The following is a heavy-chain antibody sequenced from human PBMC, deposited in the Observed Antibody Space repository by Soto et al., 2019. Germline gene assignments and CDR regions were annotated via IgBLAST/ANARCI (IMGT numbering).Heavy chain of an antibody. Sequence: SETLSLTCTVSGGSISSYYWSWIRQPPGKGLEWIGYIYYSGSTNYNPSLKSRVTISVDTSKNQFSLKLSSVTAADTAVYYCARALRFYDFWSGYSLEYYYYYMEVWGKGTTVTVSS. V-gene: IGHV4-59*01. CDR2: IYYSGST. D-gene: IGHD3-3*01. J-gene: IGHJ6*03. CDR3: ARALRFYDFWSGYSLEYYYYYMEV. CDR1: GGSISSYY.